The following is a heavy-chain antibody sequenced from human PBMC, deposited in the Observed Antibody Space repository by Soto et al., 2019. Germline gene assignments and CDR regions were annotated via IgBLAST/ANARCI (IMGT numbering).Heavy chain of an antibody. Sequence: QVQLQESGPGLVKPSGTLSLTCAVSGGSISSINWWTWVRQSPGKGLEWIGEIYHTGITNNNPSLKRLINVSVDKTKNPFFLKRTSVIAAETAVYYCARDVATTTKMGGLELLGQGITVTVSS. CDR1: GGSISSINW. CDR2: IYHTGIT. V-gene: IGHV4-4*02. D-gene: IGHD4-4*01. CDR3: ARDVATTTKMGGLEL. J-gene: IGHJ6*02.